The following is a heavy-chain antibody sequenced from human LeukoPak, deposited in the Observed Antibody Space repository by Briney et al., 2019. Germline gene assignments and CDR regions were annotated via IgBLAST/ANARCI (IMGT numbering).Heavy chain of an antibody. CDR1: GYIFTTYY. CDR2: IYPSGAST. V-gene: IGHV1-46*01. CDR3: ARGDMRSSGSLRTFDL. J-gene: IGHJ4*02. D-gene: IGHD3-22*01. Sequence: ASVKVSCKASGYIFTTYYMHWIRQAPGQGLEWVGTIYPSGASTDYARHFKGRVSMTRDTSTGTFYMELSSLRSDDTAVYFCARGDMRSSGSLRTFDLWGQGTLVTVSS.